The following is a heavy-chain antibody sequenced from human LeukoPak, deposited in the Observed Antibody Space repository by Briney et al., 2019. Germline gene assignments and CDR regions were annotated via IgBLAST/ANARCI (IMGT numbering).Heavy chain of an antibody. V-gene: IGHV3-49*03. Sequence: QAGGSLRLSCTGSGFVFSDYAITWLRQAPDKGLERVGFIRRKDYGGTIEYAPSVRGRFTISRDDSNSIAYLQMNSLRTEDTGVYYCSREVVVMTAGGPLWKRGHLYWGQGTLVTVSS. CDR2: IRRKDYGGTI. D-gene: IGHD3-16*02. J-gene: IGHJ4*02. CDR1: GFVFSDYA. CDR3: SREVVVMTAGGPLWKRGHLY.